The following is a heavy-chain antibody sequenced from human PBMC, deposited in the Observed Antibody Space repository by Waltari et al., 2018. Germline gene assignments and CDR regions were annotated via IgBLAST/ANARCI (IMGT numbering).Heavy chain of an antibody. D-gene: IGHD1-26*01. J-gene: IGHJ6*03. CDR3: AKDGSWDTARSLDYNHYYMDV. CDR2: IRYDGCNK. CDR1: GFTFTRYG. Sequence: QVQLVESGGGVVQPGGSLRLSCAASGFTFTRYGMHWVRQAPGKGLERVAFIRYDGCNKYYTESVKGRFTISRDNSKNTLSLQLSSLRAEDTAVYYCAKDGSWDTARSLDYNHYYMDVWGKGTTVTISS. V-gene: IGHV3-30*02.